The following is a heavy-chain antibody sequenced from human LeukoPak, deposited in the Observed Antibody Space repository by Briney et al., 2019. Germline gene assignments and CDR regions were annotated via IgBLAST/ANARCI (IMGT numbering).Heavy chain of an antibody. CDR1: GFTFSGYW. CDR2: IKQDGSEK. V-gene: IGHV3-7*01. CDR3: ANPPLGSYYYGMDV. J-gene: IGHJ6*02. Sequence: GGSLRLSCAASGFTFSGYWMSWVRQAPGKGLEWVANIKQDGSEKYYVDSVKGRFTISRDDAKNSLYLQMNSLRPEDTAVYYCANPPLGSYYYGMDVWGQGTTVTVSS.